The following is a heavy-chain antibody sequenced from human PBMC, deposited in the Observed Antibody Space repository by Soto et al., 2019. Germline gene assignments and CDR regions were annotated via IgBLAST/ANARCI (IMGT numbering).Heavy chain of an antibody. CDR1: GVSISGYY. CDR2: INQSGST. Sequence: QVQLQQWGAGLLKPSETLSLTCAVYGVSISGYYWSWIRQPPGKGLEWIGEINQSGSTDYNSSLKRRVSXXAXTXXNQLSLRLSSVTAADTAVYYCARGHWVAGILWFDPWGQGTLVTVSS. CDR3: ARGHWVAGILWFDP. J-gene: IGHJ5*02. V-gene: IGHV4-34*01. D-gene: IGHD6-19*01.